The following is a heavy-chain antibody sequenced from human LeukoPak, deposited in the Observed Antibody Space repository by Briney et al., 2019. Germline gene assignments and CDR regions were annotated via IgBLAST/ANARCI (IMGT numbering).Heavy chain of an antibody. D-gene: IGHD2-15*01. V-gene: IGHV1-69*13. J-gene: IGHJ4*02. CDR1: GGTFSSYA. CDR3: ARVNDCSGGSCYPDFDY. Sequence: SVKVSRKASGGTFSSYAISWVRQAPGQGLEWMGGIIPIFGTANYAQKFQGRVTITADESTSTAYMELSSLRSEDTAVYYCARVNDCSGGSCYPDFDYWGQGTLVTVSS. CDR2: IIPIFGTA.